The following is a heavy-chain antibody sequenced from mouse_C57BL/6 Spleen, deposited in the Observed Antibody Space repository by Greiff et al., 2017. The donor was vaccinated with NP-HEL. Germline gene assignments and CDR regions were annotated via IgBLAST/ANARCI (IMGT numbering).Heavy chain of an antibody. Sequence: VQLKQSGAELVRPGASVKLSCTASGFNIKDYYMHWVKQRPEQGLEWIGRIDPEDGDTEYAPKFQGKATMTADTSSNTAYLQLSSLTSEDTAVYYCTTDGYGRAWFAYWGQGTLVTVSA. V-gene: IGHV14-1*01. CDR2: IDPEDGDT. CDR3: TTDGYGRAWFAY. CDR1: GFNIKDYY. J-gene: IGHJ3*01. D-gene: IGHD2-2*01.